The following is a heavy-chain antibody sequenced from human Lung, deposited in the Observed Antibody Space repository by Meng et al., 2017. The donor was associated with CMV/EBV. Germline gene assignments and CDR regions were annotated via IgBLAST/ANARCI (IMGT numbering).Heavy chain of an antibody. CDR3: SSTISGSYAY. J-gene: IGHJ4*02. Sequence: GGSLRLXXAASGFTFSAFDMHWVRQASGKGLEWVGRVRGKSNSYATAYGASVEGRFTISRDDSKNTAYLQMNSLKTEDTAVYYCSSTISGSYAYWGQGTXVTVSS. CDR2: VRGKSNSYAT. V-gene: IGHV3-73*01. CDR1: GFTFSAFD. D-gene: IGHD1-26*01.